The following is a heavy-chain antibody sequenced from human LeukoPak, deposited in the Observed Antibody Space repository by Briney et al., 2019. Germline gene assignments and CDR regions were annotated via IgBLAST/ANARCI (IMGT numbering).Heavy chain of an antibody. V-gene: IGHV1-18*01. CDR3: ARPNTDAAGYYFDY. J-gene: IGHJ4*02. Sequence: ASVKVSCKASGYTFVSYGVSWVRQAPGQGLEWMGWIDTYGGSTNYAQNLQGRITVTTDTSTTTAYMELRSLRFDDTAVYYCARPNTDAAGYYFDYWGQGTLVTVSS. CDR1: GYTFVSYG. CDR2: IDTYGGST. D-gene: IGHD6-13*01.